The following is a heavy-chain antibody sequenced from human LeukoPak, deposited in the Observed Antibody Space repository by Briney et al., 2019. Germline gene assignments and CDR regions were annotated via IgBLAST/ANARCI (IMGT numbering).Heavy chain of an antibody. J-gene: IGHJ3*02. V-gene: IGHV4-34*01. CDR2: INYSGNT. Sequence: SETLSLTCAVYGGSFSDYYWSWIRQPPGKGLEWIGEINYSGNTNYNPSLKSRVTISLDTSRNQFSLKLNSVTAADTAVYYCAKSNGYGLIDIWGQGTMVTVSS. CDR3: AKSNGYGLIDI. CDR1: GGSFSDYY. D-gene: IGHD3-22*01.